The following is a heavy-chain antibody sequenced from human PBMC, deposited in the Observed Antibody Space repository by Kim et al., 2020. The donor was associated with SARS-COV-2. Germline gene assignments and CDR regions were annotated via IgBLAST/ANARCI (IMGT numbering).Heavy chain of an antibody. CDR2: INTNTGNP. V-gene: IGHV7-4-1*02. D-gene: IGHD2-2*02. Sequence: ASVKVSCKASGYTFTSYAMNWVRQAPGQGLEWMGWINTNTGNPTYAQGFTGRFVFSLDTSVSTAYLQISSLKAEDTAVYYCARGESGVYCSSTSCYTAGDYWGQGTLVTVSS. J-gene: IGHJ4*02. CDR3: ARGESGVYCSSTSCYTAGDY. CDR1: GYTFTSYA.